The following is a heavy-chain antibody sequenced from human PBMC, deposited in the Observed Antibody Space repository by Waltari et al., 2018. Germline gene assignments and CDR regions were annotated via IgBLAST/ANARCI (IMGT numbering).Heavy chain of an antibody. CDR2: RWYDGSNK. D-gene: IGHD2-15*01. Sequence: QVQLVESGGGVVQPGRSLRLSCAASGFTFRRYGMHWVRPAPAKGLEWVAVRWYDGSNKYYADSVKGRFTIARDNSKNTLYLQMNSLRAEDTAVYYCARDMWLYCSGGSCYSFDYWGQGTLVTVSS. CDR1: GFTFRRYG. V-gene: IGHV3-33*01. J-gene: IGHJ4*02. CDR3: ARDMWLYCSGGSCYSFDY.